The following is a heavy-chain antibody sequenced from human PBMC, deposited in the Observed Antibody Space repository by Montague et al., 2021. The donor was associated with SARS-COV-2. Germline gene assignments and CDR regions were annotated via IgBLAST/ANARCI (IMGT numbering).Heavy chain of an antibody. CDR3: ARGSGWMGNAFDI. CDR2: IYYSGST. D-gene: IGHD6-19*01. Sequence: SETLSLTCTVSGGSISSYYWSWIRQPPGKGLEWIGYIYYSGSTNYNPSLKSRVTISVDTSTNQFSLQLSSVTAADTAVYYCARGSGWMGNAFDIWGQGTMVTVSS. CDR1: GGSISSYY. J-gene: IGHJ3*02. V-gene: IGHV4-59*01.